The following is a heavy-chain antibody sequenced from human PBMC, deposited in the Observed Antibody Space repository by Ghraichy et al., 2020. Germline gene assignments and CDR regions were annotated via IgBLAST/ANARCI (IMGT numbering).Heavy chain of an antibody. CDR2: IKQDGSEK. CDR3: ARDRERYCSSTSCYSPDAFDI. Sequence: LSLTCAASGFTFSSYWMSWVRQAPGKGLEWVANIKQDGSEKYYVDSVKGRFTISRDNAKNSLYLQMNSLRAEDTAVYYCARDRERYCSSTSCYSPDAFDIWGQGTMVTVSS. D-gene: IGHD2-2*02. J-gene: IGHJ3*02. CDR1: GFTFSSYW. V-gene: IGHV3-7*01.